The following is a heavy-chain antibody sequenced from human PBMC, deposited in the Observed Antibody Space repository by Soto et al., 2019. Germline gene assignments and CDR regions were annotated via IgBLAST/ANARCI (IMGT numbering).Heavy chain of an antibody. D-gene: IGHD4-17*01. J-gene: IGHJ6*02. V-gene: IGHV4-39*01. CDR1: GASISSSNYY. Sequence: ETLSLTCPVSGASISSSNYYWGWIRQPPGRGLEWIGTMYYSGITYYNPSLKSRVTTSVDTSKNQFSLKLSAVTATDTAVYYCARHGNTVTTGYYYGMDVWGQGTKVTVYS. CDR3: ARHGNTVTTGYYYGMDV. CDR2: MYYSGIT.